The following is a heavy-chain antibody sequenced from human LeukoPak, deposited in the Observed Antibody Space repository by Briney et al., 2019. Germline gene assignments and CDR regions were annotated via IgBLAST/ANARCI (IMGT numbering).Heavy chain of an antibody. CDR2: IKEDGSEK. D-gene: IGHD1-1*01. CDR3: ARDTSGTVFDY. CDR1: GFTFSSYW. Sequence: PGGSLRHSCAASGFTFSSYWMSWVRQAPGKGLEWVGQIKEDGSEKYSVDSVTGRFTISRDNAKNSLYLQMNSLRAEDTAVYYCARDTSGTVFDYWGQGILVTVSS. V-gene: IGHV3-7*04. J-gene: IGHJ4*02.